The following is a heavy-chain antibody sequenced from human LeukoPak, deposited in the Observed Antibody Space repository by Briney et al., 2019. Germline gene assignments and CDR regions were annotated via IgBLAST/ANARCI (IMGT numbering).Heavy chain of an antibody. V-gene: IGHV4-39*01. CDR3: ARGVTMIVVVIHDWYFDL. CDR2: IYYTRST. D-gene: IGHD3-22*01. CDR1: GASISSSSYY. J-gene: IGHJ2*01. Sequence: SETLSLTCTVSGASISSSSYYWGRIRPPPGKGLEWIGSIYYTRSTYYNPSLKSRVTISVDTSKNQFSLKLTSVTAADTAVYYCARGVTMIVVVIHDWYFDLWGRGTLVTVSS.